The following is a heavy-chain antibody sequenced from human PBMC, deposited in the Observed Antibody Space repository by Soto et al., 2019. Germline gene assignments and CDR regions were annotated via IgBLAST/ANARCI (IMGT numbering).Heavy chain of an antibody. CDR3: ARGGSGNFYKGPYQYYYYMDV. V-gene: IGHV4-59*01. J-gene: IGHJ6*03. D-gene: IGHD3-10*01. Sequence: QVQLQESGPGLVKPSETLSLTCTVSGTFISSDYWSWIRQPPGKGLEWIGYIYYSGGTNYNPSLSSRVTMAIGMSSNQFSLRLSSVTAADTAVYFCARGGSGNFYKGPYQYYYYMDVWGKGTTVTVSS. CDR2: IYYSGGT. CDR1: GTFISSDY.